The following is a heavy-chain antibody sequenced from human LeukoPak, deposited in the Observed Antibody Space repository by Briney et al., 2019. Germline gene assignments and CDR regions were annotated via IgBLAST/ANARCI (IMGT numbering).Heavy chain of an antibody. D-gene: IGHD1-26*01. CDR2: ISGSGGST. J-gene: IGHJ4*02. CDR3: AKSPAGSCWPSIDY. Sequence: GGSLRLSCAASGFTFSSYAMSWVRQTPGKGLECVAPISGSGGSTYYADSVRGRFTVSRDNSKNMLYLQMNSLRVEDTAVYYCAKSPAGSCWPSIDYWGQGTLVAVSS. V-gene: IGHV3-23*01. CDR1: GFTFSSYA.